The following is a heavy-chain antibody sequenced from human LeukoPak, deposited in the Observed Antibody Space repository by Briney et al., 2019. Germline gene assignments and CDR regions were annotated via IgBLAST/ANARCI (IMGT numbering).Heavy chain of an antibody. D-gene: IGHD3-16*01. CDR3: ASGPVWGSYTIDY. CDR1: GFTFSSYA. V-gene: IGHV3-23*01. J-gene: IGHJ4*02. CDR2: LSGSGGST. Sequence: GGSLRLSCAASGFTFSSYAMSWVRQAPGKGLEWVSALSGSGGSTYYADSVKGRFTISRDNSKNTLYLQMNSLRAEDTAVYYCASGPVWGSYTIDYWGQGTLVTVSS.